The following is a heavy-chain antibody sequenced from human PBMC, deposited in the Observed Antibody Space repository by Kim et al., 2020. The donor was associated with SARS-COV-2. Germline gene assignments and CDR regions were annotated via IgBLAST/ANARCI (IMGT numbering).Heavy chain of an antibody. CDR1: GFTFSSYS. CDR2: ISSSSSYI. CDR3: ASGDVAAAGTHGYYYGMDV. D-gene: IGHD6-13*01. J-gene: IGHJ6*02. Sequence: GGSLRLSCAASGFTFSSYSMNWVRQAPGKGLEWVSSISSSSSYIYYADSVKGRFTISRDNAKNSLYLQMNSLRAEDTAVYYCASGDVAAAGTHGYYYGMDVWGQGTTVTVSS. V-gene: IGHV3-21*01.